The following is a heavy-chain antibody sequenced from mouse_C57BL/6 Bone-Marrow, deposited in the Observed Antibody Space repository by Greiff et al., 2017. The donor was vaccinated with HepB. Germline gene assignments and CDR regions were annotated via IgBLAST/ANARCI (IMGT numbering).Heavy chain of an antibody. J-gene: IGHJ3*01. CDR2: INPYNGGT. Sequence: EVQLQESGPVLVKPGASVKMSCKASGYTFTDYYMNWVKQSHGKSLEWIGVINPYNGGTSYNQKFKGKATLTVDKSSSTAYMELNSLTSEDSAVYYCARWDYYGSSKFKFAYWGQGTLVTVSA. D-gene: IGHD1-1*01. CDR1: GYTFTDYY. V-gene: IGHV1-19*01. CDR3: ARWDYYGSSKFKFAY.